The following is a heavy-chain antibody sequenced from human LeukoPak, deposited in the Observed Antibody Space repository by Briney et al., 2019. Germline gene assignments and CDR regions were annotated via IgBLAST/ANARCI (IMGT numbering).Heavy chain of an antibody. CDR3: ARTYGGNSDY. J-gene: IGHJ4*02. CDR1: GGSVSSGSYY. V-gene: IGHV4-61*01. Sequence: PSETLSLTCTVSGGSVSSGSYYWSWIRQPPGKELEWIGYIYYSGSTNYNPSLKSRATISVDTSKNQFSLKLNSVTAADAAVYYCARTYGGNSDYWGQGTLVTVSS. CDR2: IYYSGST. D-gene: IGHD4-23*01.